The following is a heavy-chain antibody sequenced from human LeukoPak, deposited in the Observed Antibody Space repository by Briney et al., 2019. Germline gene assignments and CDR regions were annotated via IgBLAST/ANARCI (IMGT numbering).Heavy chain of an antibody. CDR2: IIPIFGTA. CDR1: GGTFSSYA. J-gene: IGHJ4*02. CDR3: ARDRGSGWKKLDY. V-gene: IGHV1-69*13. D-gene: IGHD6-19*01. Sequence: ASVKVSCKASGGTFSSYAISWVRQAPGQGLEWMGGIIPIFGTANYAQKFQGRVTITADESTSTAYMELSSLRSEDTAVYYCARDRGSGWKKLDYWGQGTLVTVSS.